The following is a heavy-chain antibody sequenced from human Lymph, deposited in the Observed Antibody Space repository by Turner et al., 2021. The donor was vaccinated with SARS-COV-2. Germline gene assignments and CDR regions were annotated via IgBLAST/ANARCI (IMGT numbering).Heavy chain of an antibody. CDR3: AKDGYDGIYCGGGSCYSGWFDP. CDR1: GFTLSTYT. CDR2: ISGSGAST. V-gene: IGHV3-23*01. J-gene: IGHJ5*02. D-gene: IGHD2-15*01. Sequence: EVQLLVTGGGLVQPGGSLRLYCAASGFTLSTYTLIWVRQAPGKGLEWVSAISGSGASTYYADSVKGRFTISRDNSKNTLYLQMNSLRVEDTAVYYCAKDGYDGIYCGGGSCYSGWFDPWGQGTLVTVSS.